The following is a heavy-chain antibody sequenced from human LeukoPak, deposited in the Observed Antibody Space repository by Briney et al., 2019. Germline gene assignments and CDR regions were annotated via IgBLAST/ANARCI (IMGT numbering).Heavy chain of an antibody. CDR3: ARGSRRWLHQN. CDR2: INHSGST. CDR1: GGSFSGYY. Sequence: PSETPSLTCAVYGGSFSGYYWSWIRQPPGKGLEWIGEINHSGSTNYNPSLKSRVTISVDTSKNQFSLKLSSVTAADTAVYYCARGSRRWLHQNWGQGTLVTVSS. V-gene: IGHV4-34*01. J-gene: IGHJ4*02. D-gene: IGHD5-24*01.